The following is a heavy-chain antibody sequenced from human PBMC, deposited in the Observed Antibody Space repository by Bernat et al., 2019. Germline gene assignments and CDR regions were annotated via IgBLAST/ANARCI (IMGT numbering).Heavy chain of an antibody. V-gene: IGHV5-51*03. CDR2: IYPGDSDT. Sequence: EVQLVQSGAEVKKPGESLKISCKGSGYSFTSYWIGWVRQMPGKGLEWMGIIYPGDSDTRYSPSFQGQVTISADKSIRTGYLQWSSLKASDTAMYYCATSSGPYDYVWGSYRYTNYFDYWGQGTLVTASS. D-gene: IGHD3-16*02. J-gene: IGHJ4*02. CDR3: ATSSGPYDYVWGSYRYTNYFDY. CDR1: GYSFTSYW.